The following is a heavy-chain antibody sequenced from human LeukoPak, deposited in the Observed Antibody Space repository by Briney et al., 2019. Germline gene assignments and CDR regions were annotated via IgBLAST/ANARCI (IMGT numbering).Heavy chain of an antibody. J-gene: IGHJ4*02. D-gene: IGHD4-23*01. CDR2: IDRDGSRI. CDR3: VRGTDYGGPHY. Sequence: GGSLRLSCAVSGFTLSSYWMHWVRQAPGKGLVWVSRIDRDGSRINYADSVKGRFSISRDNGKNTLFLQMNSLRAEDAAVYYCVRGTDYGGPHYWGQGTLVTVSS. CDR1: GFTLSSYW. V-gene: IGHV3-74*01.